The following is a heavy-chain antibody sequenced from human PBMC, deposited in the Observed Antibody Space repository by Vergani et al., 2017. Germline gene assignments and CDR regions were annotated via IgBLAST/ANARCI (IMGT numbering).Heavy chain of an antibody. CDR1: GGTFSSYA. Sequence: QVQLVQSGAEVKKPGSSVKVSCKASGGTFSSYAISWVRQAPGQGLEWMGGIIPIFGTANYAQKFQGRVTITADESTSTAYMELSSLRSEDTAVYYCADKMGDDRSPYYYYYMDVWGKGTTVTVSS. J-gene: IGHJ6*03. CDR2: IIPIFGTA. V-gene: IGHV1-69*01. D-gene: IGHD3-16*01. CDR3: ADKMGDDRSPYYYYYMDV.